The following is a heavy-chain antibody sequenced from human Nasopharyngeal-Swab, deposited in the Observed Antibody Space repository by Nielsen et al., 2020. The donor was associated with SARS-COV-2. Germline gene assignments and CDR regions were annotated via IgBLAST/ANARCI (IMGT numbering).Heavy chain of an antibody. D-gene: IGHD7-27*01. CDR3: ARDALTGGVDY. CDR1: GFTFSSYW. Sequence: GESLKISCAASGFTFSSYWMSRVRQAPGKGLEWVANIKQDGSEKNYVDSVKGRFSISRDTTKNSLYLQMNSLRAEDTAVYYCARDALTGGVDYWGQGTLVTVSS. V-gene: IGHV3-7*03. CDR2: IKQDGSEK. J-gene: IGHJ4*02.